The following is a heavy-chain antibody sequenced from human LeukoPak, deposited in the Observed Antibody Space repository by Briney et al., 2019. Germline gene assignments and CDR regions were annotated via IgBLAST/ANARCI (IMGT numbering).Heavy chain of an antibody. J-gene: IGHJ4*02. Sequence: GGSLRLSCTASGFTFSSYTMNWVRQAPGKGLEWVSSISSTSSYISYADSVKGRFTISRDNAKTSLYLQMNSLRAEDTAVYYCVRDGIATGGDFDYWGQGTLVTVSS. CDR1: GFTFSSYT. D-gene: IGHD1-1*01. V-gene: IGHV3-21*01. CDR2: ISSTSSYI. CDR3: VRDGIATGGDFDY.